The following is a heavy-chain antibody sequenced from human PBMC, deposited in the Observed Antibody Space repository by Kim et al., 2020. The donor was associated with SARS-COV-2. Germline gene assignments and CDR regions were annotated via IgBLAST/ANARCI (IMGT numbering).Heavy chain of an antibody. CDR1: GGSISSYY. CDR2: IYYSGST. J-gene: IGHJ6*02. CDR3: ARGGSWYGNYYYGMDV. D-gene: IGHD6-13*01. Sequence: SETLSLTCTVSGGSISSYYWSWIRQPPGKGLEWIGYIYYSGSTNYNPSLKSRVTISVDTSKNQFSLKLSSVTAADTAVYYCARGGSWYGNYYYGMDVWG. V-gene: IGHV4-59*13.